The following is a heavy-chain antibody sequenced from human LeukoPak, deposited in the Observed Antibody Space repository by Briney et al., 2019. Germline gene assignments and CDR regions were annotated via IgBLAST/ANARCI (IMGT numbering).Heavy chain of an antibody. Sequence: SETLSLTCGVYGGSFSGYYWSWIRQPPGKGLEWIGEINHSGSTNYNPSLKSRVTISVDTSKNQFSLKLSSVTVADTAVYYCAREEVGATTQTNWFDPWGQGTLVTVSS. V-gene: IGHV4-34*01. D-gene: IGHD1-26*01. CDR3: AREEVGATTQTNWFDP. CDR2: INHSGST. CDR1: GGSFSGYY. J-gene: IGHJ5*02.